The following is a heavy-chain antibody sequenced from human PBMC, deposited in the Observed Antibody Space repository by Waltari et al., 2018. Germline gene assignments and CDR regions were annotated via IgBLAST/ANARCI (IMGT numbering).Heavy chain of an antibody. Sequence: QVQLQESGPGLVKPSETLSLTCTVSGGSISSYYWSWIRQPPGKGLEWIGYIYYSGSTNYNPSLKSRVTISVDTSKNQFSLKLSSVTAADTAVYYCARAGAPQRGGYCSGGSCYRIYYYYYMDVWGKGTTVTVSS. CDR1: GGSISSYY. J-gene: IGHJ6*03. D-gene: IGHD2-15*01. V-gene: IGHV4-59*01. CDR2: IYYSGST. CDR3: ARAGAPQRGGYCSGGSCYRIYYYYYMDV.